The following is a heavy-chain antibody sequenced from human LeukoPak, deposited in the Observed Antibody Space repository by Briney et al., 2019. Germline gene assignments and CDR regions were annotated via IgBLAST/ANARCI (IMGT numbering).Heavy chain of an antibody. CDR3: ARTLDYGDYSHFDY. CDR2: IYSSGNI. Sequence: SETLSLTCTVSGGSIISNRHYWSWIRQPAGKGLEWIGHIYSSGNIKYNPSLKSRLTMSIDSSKNQFSLILTSVTAADTAVYYCARTLDYGDYSHFDYWGQGTLVTVSS. CDR1: GGSIISNRHY. J-gene: IGHJ4*02. V-gene: IGHV4-61*09. D-gene: IGHD4-17*01.